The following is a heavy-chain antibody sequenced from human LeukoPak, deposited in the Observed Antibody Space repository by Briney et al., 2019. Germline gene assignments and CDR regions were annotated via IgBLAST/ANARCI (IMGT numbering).Heavy chain of an antibody. D-gene: IGHD3-22*01. Sequence: PGGSLRLSCAASGFTVSSNYMSWVRQAPGKGLEWVSVIYSGGSTYYADSVKGRFTISRDNSKNTLYLQMNSLRAEDTAVYYCAREHYYDSSGYDYWGQGTLVTVSS. CDR2: IYSGGST. J-gene: IGHJ4*02. CDR3: AREHYYDSSGYDY. CDR1: GFTVSSNY. V-gene: IGHV3-53*01.